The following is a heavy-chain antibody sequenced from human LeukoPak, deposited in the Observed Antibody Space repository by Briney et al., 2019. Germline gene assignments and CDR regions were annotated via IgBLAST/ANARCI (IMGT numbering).Heavy chain of an antibody. V-gene: IGHV4-39*01. Sequence: SETLSLTCTVSGGSISSSSYYWGWIRQPPGKGLEWIGSIYYSGSTYYNPSLKSRVTISVDTSKNQFSLKLSSVTAADTAVYYCARPPPSMVRGVTGGYWGQGTLVTVSS. CDR1: GGSISSSSYY. D-gene: IGHD3-10*01. CDR2: IYYSGST. CDR3: ARPPPSMVRGVTGGY. J-gene: IGHJ4*02.